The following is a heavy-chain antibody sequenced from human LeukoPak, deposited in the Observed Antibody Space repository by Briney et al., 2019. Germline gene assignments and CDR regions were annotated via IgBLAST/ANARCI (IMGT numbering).Heavy chain of an antibody. CDR3: AREDRSGYSGGWYYYYYMDV. CDR2: ISAYNGNT. CDR1: GYTFTSYG. D-gene: IGHD6-19*01. V-gene: IGHV1-18*01. Sequence: ASVKVSCKASGYTFTSYGISWVRQAPGQGLEWMGWISAYNGNTNYAQKLQGRVTMTTDTSTSTAYMELRSLRSDDTAVYYCAREDRSGYSGGWYYYYYMDVWGKGTTVTVSS. J-gene: IGHJ6*03.